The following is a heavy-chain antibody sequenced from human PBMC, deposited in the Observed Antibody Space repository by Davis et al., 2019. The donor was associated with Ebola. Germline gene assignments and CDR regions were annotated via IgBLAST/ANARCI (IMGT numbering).Heavy chain of an antibody. D-gene: IGHD2-2*01. Sequence: ASVKVSCKASGYTFTSYGISWVRQAPGQGLEWMGWISAYNGNTNYAQKLQGRVTMTTDTSTSTAYMELRSLRSDDTAVYYCAREDFWVVQANYYYGMDVWGQGTTVTVSS. CDR2: ISAYNGNT. CDR3: AREDFWVVQANYYYGMDV. CDR1: GYTFTSYG. J-gene: IGHJ6*02. V-gene: IGHV1-18*01.